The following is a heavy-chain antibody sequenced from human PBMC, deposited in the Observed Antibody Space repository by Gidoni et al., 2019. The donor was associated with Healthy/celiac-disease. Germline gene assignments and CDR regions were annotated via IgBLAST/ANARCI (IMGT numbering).Heavy chain of an antibody. CDR2: IYYSGST. CDR1: GGSISSSY. V-gene: IGHV4-59*01. Sequence: QVQLQESGPGLVKPSETLSLTCTVSGGSISSSYWSWIRQPPGKGLEWIGYIYYSGSTNYNPSLKSRVTISVDTSKNQFSLKLSSVTAADTAVYYCASGVYCGGDCYPSYWYFDLWGRGTLVTVSS. D-gene: IGHD2-21*02. CDR3: ASGVYCGGDCYPSYWYFDL. J-gene: IGHJ2*01.